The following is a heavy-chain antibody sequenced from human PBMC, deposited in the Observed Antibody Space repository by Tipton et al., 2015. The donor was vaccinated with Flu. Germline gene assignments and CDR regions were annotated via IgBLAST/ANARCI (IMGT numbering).Heavy chain of an antibody. CDR1: GGSIRSSTDF. CDR3: ARDVGPQIKVTGGMDV. Sequence: TLSLTCTVSGGSIRSSTDFWAWICQSPGKGLEWIGTIYYTGSTYYNVSLKSRVTISVDTSKNQFSLKLSSVTAADTAVYYCARDVGPQIKVTGGMDVWGQGTTVTVSS. J-gene: IGHJ6*02. D-gene: IGHD2-21*02. CDR2: IYYTGST. V-gene: IGHV4-39*07.